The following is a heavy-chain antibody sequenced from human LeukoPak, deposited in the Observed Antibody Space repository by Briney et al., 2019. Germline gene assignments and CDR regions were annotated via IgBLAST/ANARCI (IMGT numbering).Heavy chain of an antibody. CDR1: GYTFTGYY. J-gene: IGHJ4*02. D-gene: IGHD6-19*01. CDR2: INPNSGGT. CDR3: ARERSSGWHTGSRPLDY. Sequence: GASVKVSCKASGYTFTGYYMHWVRQAPGQGLEWMGWINPNSGGTNYAQKFQGRVTMTRDTSISTAYMELSRLRSDDTAVYYCARERSSGWHTGSRPLDYWGQGTLVTVSS. V-gene: IGHV1-2*02.